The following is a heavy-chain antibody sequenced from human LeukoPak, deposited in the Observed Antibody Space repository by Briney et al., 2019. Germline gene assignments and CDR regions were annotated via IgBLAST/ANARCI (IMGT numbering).Heavy chain of an antibody. CDR2: IRYDGSIK. CDR1: GFTFSSYG. CDR3: AKDRHIVVVPAAHSIDP. V-gene: IGHV3-30*02. D-gene: IGHD2-2*01. Sequence: GGSLRLSCAASGFTFSSYGMHWVRRAPGKGLEWVAFIRYDGSIKYYADSVKGRFTISRDNSKNTLYLQMNSLRAEDTAVYYCAKDRHIVVVPAAHSIDPWGQGTLVTVSS. J-gene: IGHJ5*02.